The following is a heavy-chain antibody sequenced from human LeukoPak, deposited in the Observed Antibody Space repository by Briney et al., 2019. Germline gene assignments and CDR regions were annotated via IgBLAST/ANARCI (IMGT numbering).Heavy chain of an antibody. V-gene: IGHV1-46*01. J-gene: IGHJ5*02. D-gene: IGHD3-3*01. CDR2: INPSGGST. Sequence: ASVKVSCKASGYTFTSYYMHWVRQAPGQGLEWMGIINPSGGSTSYAQKFQGRVTMTRDTSTSTVYMELSSLRSEDTAVYYCAREVGYDFWSGYSIPENWFDPWGQGTLVTVSS. CDR3: AREVGYDFWSGYSIPENWFDP. CDR1: GYTFTSYY.